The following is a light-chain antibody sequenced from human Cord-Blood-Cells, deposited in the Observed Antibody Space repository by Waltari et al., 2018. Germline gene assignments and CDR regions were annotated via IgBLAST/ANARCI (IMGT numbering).Light chain of an antibody. CDR2: EGS. V-gene: IGLV2-23*01. CDR1: SSHVGSDNL. J-gene: IGLJ2*01. CDR3: CSYAGSSDVV. Sequence: QSALTQPASVSGSPGQSITISCTGTSSHVGSDNLVSWYQQHPGKAPKLMIYEGSKRPSGVSNRFSGSKSGNTACLTISGLQAEDEADYYCCSYAGSSDVVFGGGTKLTVL.